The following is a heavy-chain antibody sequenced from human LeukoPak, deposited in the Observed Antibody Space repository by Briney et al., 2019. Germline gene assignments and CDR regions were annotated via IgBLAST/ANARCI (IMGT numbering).Heavy chain of an antibody. J-gene: IGHJ4*01. CDR3: ARAGGPYSNSDY. CDR1: GYSYPTYW. D-gene: IGHD6-13*01. CDR2: IYAGDADT. V-gene: IGHV5-51*01. Sequence: GEALKISCKGSGYSYPTYWIGWGRQMPGRGLEGMGIIYAGDADTRYSPSFPPQVTISVDKSISTASLHWSSLKASDTAIYYCARAGGPYSNSDYWGQGALVTVSS.